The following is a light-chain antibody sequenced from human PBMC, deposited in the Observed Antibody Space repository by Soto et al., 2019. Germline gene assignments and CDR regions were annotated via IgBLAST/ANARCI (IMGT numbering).Light chain of an antibody. CDR2: GAS. J-gene: IGKJ1*01. CDR3: QKYNSYSWT. Sequence: DIQMTQSPSTLSASVGDSVTITCRASQSMRSRLAWYRQKPGKAPYLLIYGASRFESVLPSRFSGSESWSEFTLTSTSLQRDDVGTYYCQKYNSYSWTLGKGAKGDIK. V-gene: IGKV1-5*01. CDR1: QSMRSR.